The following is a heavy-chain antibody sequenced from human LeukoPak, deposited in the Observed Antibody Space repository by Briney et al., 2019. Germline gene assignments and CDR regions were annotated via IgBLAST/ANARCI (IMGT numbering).Heavy chain of an antibody. CDR1: GFTFSSYA. D-gene: IGHD3-22*01. Sequence: GGSLRLSCAASGFTFSSYAMHWVRQAPGKGLEWVAVISYDGSNKYYADSVKGRFTISRDNSKNTLYLQMNSLRAEDTAVYYCAGYGPPMDYYDSSGGVYWGQGTLVTVSS. J-gene: IGHJ4*02. CDR3: AGYGPPMDYYDSSGGVY. V-gene: IGHV3-30*04. CDR2: ISYDGSNK.